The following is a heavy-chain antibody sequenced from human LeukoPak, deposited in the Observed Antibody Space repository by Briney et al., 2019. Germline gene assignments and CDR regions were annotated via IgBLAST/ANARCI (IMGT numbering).Heavy chain of an antibody. D-gene: IGHD5-24*01. CDR2: IFSGGST. Sequence: GGALRLSCAASGFTFSSYAMSWVRQAPGKGLEWVSIIFSGGSTDYADSVKGRFTISRDSSKNTVYLQMNSLRAEDTAIYYCSREMLRPPYYGMDVWGQGTTVTVS. J-gene: IGHJ6*02. CDR1: GFTFSSYA. CDR3: SREMLRPPYYGMDV. V-gene: IGHV3-23*01.